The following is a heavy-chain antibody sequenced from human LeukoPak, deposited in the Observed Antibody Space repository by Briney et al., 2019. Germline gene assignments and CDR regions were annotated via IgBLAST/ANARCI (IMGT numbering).Heavy chain of an antibody. Sequence: PSETLSLTCTVSGGSISTSNYYWGWIRQPPGKGLEWIGNIFYSGSTYYSPSLKSRVTISVDTSKNQFSLKLSSVTAADTAVYYCASGRIAAAVSFDYWGQGTLVTVSS. CDR3: ASGRIAAAVSFDY. CDR1: GGSISTSNYY. D-gene: IGHD6-13*01. CDR2: IFYSGST. V-gene: IGHV4-39*01. J-gene: IGHJ4*02.